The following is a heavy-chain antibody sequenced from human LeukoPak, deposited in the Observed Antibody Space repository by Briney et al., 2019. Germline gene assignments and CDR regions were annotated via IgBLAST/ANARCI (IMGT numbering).Heavy chain of an antibody. CDR2: IIPIFGTA. J-gene: IGHJ6*03. CDR1: GGTFSSYA. D-gene: IGHD2-15*01. CDR3: ARGAACSGGSCHPSAMDV. Sequence: SVKVSCKASGGTFSSYAISWVRQAPGQGLEWMGRIIPIFGTANYAQKFQGRVTTTTDESTSTAHMELSSLRSEDTAVYYCARGAACSGGSCHPSAMDVWGKGTTVTVSS. V-gene: IGHV1-69*05.